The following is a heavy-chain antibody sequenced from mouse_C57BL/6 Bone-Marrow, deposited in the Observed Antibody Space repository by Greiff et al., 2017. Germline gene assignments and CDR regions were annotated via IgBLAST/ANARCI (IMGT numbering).Heavy chain of an antibody. CDR3: AREGDYYGSSSEFDD. CDR2: IYPRSGNT. V-gene: IGHV1-81*01. D-gene: IGHD1-1*01. CDR1: GYTFTSYG. Sequence: VQLQQSGAELARPGASVKLSCKASGYTFTSYGISWVKQRTGQGLEWIGEIYPRSGNTYYNEKFKGKATLTADKSSSTAYMELRSLTSEDSAVYFCAREGDYYGSSSEFDDWGKGTTLTVSS. J-gene: IGHJ2*01.